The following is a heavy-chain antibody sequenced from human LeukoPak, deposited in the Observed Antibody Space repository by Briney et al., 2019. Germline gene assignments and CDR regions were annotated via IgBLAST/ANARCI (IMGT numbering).Heavy chain of an antibody. Sequence: ASVKVSCKASGYTFTGYYMHWVRQAPGQGLEWMGWISPNSGGTNYAQKFQGRVTMTRDTSISTAYMELSRLRSDDTAVYYCARDWCSSTSCSDGWFDPWGQGTLVTVSS. CDR3: ARDWCSSTSCSDGWFDP. D-gene: IGHD2-2*01. CDR2: ISPNSGGT. V-gene: IGHV1-2*02. J-gene: IGHJ5*02. CDR1: GYTFTGYY.